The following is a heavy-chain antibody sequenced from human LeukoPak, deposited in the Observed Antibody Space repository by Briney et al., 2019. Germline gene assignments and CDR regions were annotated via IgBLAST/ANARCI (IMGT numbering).Heavy chain of an antibody. CDR1: GGSISSSTYY. CDR2: IYYTGST. CDR3: ARQGPEYASLYADY. Sequence: SETLSLTCTVSGGSISSSTYYWGWIRQPPGKGLEWIGSIYYTGSTYYNPSLKSRVTVSVDTSKNQFSLKLSSVTAADTAVYYCARQGPEYASLYADYWGQGALVSVSS. V-gene: IGHV4-39*01. J-gene: IGHJ4*02. D-gene: IGHD6-6*01.